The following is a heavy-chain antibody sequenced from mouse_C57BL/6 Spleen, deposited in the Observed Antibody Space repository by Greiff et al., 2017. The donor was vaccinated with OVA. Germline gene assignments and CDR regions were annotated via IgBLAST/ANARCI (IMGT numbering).Heavy chain of an antibody. CDR2: ISSGSSTI. V-gene: IGHV5-17*01. CDR3: ASNWDVGFAY. Sequence: EVQRVESGGGLVKPGGSLKLSCAASGFTFSDYGMHWVRQAPEKGLEWVAYISSGSSTIYYADTVKGRFTISRDNAKNTLFLQMTSLRSEDTAMYYCASNWDVGFAYWGQGTLVTVSA. D-gene: IGHD4-1*02. J-gene: IGHJ3*01. CDR1: GFTFSDYG.